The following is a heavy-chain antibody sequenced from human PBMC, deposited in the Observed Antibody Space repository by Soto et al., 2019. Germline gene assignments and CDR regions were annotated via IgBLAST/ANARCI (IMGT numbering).Heavy chain of an antibody. Sequence: SETLSLICTVSGGSISSYYWSWIRQPPGKGLEWIGYIYYSGSTNYNPSLKSRVTISVDTSKNQFSLKLSSVTAADTAVYYCAREAAAGPFDYWGQGTLVTVSS. J-gene: IGHJ4*02. D-gene: IGHD6-13*01. CDR3: AREAAAGPFDY. CDR1: GGSISSYY. V-gene: IGHV4-59*01. CDR2: IYYSGST.